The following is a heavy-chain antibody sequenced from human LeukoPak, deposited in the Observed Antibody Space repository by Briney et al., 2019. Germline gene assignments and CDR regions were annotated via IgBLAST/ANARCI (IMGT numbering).Heavy chain of an antibody. J-gene: IGHJ4*02. CDR2: IYPGESDT. CDR1: GYSFTSYW. Sequence: GESLKISCKGSGYSFTSYWIGWVRQMPGKGLEWMGIIYPGESDTRYSPSFQGQVTISADKSIATAYLQWSSLKASDTAMYYCARPVEMATSPFDYWGQGTLVTVSS. V-gene: IGHV5-51*01. D-gene: IGHD5-24*01. CDR3: ARPVEMATSPFDY.